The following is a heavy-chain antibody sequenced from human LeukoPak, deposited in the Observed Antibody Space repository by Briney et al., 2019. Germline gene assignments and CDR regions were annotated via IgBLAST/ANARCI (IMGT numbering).Heavy chain of an antibody. D-gene: IGHD5-24*01. CDR2: IIPIFGTA. V-gene: IGHV1-69*13. J-gene: IGHJ4*02. CDR3: ARGERWLQTRGVFDY. Sequence: GASVKVSCKASGGTFSSYAISWVRQAPGQGLEWMGGIIPIFGTANYAQKFQGRVTITADESTSTAYMELSSLRSEDTAVYYCARGERWLQTRGVFDYWGQGTLVTVSS. CDR1: GGTFSSYA.